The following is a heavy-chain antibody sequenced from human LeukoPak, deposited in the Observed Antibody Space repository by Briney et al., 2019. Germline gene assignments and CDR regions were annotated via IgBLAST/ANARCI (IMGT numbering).Heavy chain of an antibody. CDR2: ITNSGNSK. V-gene: IGHV3-48*01. J-gene: IGHJ4*02. Sequence: GGSLRLSCAASGFTFSSYSMNWVRQAPGKGLEWVSYITNSGNSKSYADSVKGRFTISRDNTKNSLYLQMNSLRAEDTAVYYCARGLRYGYSSSWYFDYWGQGTLVTVSS. CDR3: ARGLRYGYSSSWYFDY. D-gene: IGHD6-13*01. CDR1: GFTFSSYS.